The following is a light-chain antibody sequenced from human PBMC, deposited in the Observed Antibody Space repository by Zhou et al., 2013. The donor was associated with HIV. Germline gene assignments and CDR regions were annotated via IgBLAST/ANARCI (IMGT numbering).Light chain of an antibody. J-gene: IGKJ5*01. Sequence: IQLTQSPSSLSASIGDRVTITCRASQDIVTYLAWYQQIPGKAPRVLIYDASTLQTGVSSRFSGSGSGAEFTLSISGLQREDFAIYYCQQLNSFPLTFGQGTRLE. CDR1: QDIVTY. CDR2: DAS. CDR3: QQLNSFPLT. V-gene: IGKV1-9*01.